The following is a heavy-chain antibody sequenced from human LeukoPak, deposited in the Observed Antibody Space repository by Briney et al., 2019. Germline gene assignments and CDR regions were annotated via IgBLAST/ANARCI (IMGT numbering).Heavy chain of an antibody. CDR1: GFTFSIYS. CDR2: ISSSSSYI. J-gene: IGHJ5*02. CDR3: ARVKYGSGSYYNYRKNWFDP. Sequence: PGGSLRLSCAVSGFTFSIYSMNWVRQAPGKGLEWVSSISSSSSYIYYADSVKGRFTISRDNAKNSLYLQMNSLRAEDTAVYYCARVKYGSGSYYNYRKNWFDPWGQGTLVTVSS. V-gene: IGHV3-21*01. D-gene: IGHD3-10*01.